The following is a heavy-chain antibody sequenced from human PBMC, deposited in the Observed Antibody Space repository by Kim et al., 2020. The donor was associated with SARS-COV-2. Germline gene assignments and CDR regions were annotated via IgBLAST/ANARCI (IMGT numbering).Heavy chain of an antibody. CDR3: ARRDNGGWYFDS. CDR1: GGSISTYY. Sequence: SETLSLTCTVSGGSISTYYWNWIRQPPGKGLEWIGHIYASGSTNYNPSLKSRVTISVDTSKNQFSLKVTSVTAADTAVYYCARRDNGGWYFDSWGQGTLVTVSS. J-gene: IGHJ4*02. V-gene: IGHV4-59*08. CDR2: IYASGST. D-gene: IGHD6-19*01.